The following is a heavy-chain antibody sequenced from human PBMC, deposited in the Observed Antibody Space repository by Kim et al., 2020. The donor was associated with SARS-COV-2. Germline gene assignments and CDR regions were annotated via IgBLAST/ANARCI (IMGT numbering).Heavy chain of an antibody. CDR2: ISSSSSYI. V-gene: IGHV3-21*01. CDR3: AREDPYYGGNIYYYYGMDV. Sequence: GGSLRLSCAASGFTFSSYSMNWVRQAPGKGLEWVSSISSSSSYIYYADSVKGRFTISRDNAKNSLYLQMNSLRAEDTAVYYCAREDPYYGGNIYYYYGMDVWGQGTTVTVSS. D-gene: IGHD4-17*01. CDR1: GFTFSSYS. J-gene: IGHJ6*02.